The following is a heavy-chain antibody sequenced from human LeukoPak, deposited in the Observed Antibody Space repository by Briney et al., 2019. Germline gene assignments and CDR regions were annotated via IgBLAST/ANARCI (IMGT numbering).Heavy chain of an antibody. CDR3: ASGYDSSGYVDY. D-gene: IGHD3-22*01. V-gene: IGHV1-46*01. J-gene: IGHJ4*02. CDR1: GYTFTSYY. Sequence: ASVKVSCKASGYTFTSYYMHWVRQAPGQGLEWMGIINPSGGSTSYAQKFQGRVTMTRDTSTSTAYMELSRLRSDDTAVYYCASGYDSSGYVDYWGQGTLVTVSS. CDR2: INPSGGST.